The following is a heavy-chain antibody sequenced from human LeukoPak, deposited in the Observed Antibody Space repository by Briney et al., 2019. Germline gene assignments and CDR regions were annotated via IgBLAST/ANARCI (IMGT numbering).Heavy chain of an antibody. J-gene: IGHJ4*02. D-gene: IGHD1-26*01. V-gene: IGHV4-59*01. CDR1: GGSISSYY. CDR2: ICYSGST. Sequence: SETLSLTCTVSGGSISSYYWSWIRQPPGKGLEWIGYICYSGSTNYNPSLKSRVTISVDTSKNQFSLKLSSVTAADTAVYYCARGSGGATNLDYWGQGTLVTVSS. CDR3: ARGSGGATNLDY.